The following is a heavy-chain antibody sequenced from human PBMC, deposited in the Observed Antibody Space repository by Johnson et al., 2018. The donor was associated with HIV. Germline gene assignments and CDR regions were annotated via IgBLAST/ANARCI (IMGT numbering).Heavy chain of an antibody. J-gene: IGHJ3*02. V-gene: IGHV3-30*03. CDR2: ISYDGSNK. Sequence: QVQLVESGGGVVQPGRSLRLSCAASGFTFSSYGMHWVRQAPGKGLEWVALISYDGSNKNKADSVKGRFTISRDNSKNTVYLQMNSLRSDDTAVYYCARDPDIWCQGTMVTVSS. CDR1: GFTFSSYG. CDR3: ARDPDI.